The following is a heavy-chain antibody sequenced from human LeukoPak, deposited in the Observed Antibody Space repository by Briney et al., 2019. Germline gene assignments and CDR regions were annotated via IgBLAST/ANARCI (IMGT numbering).Heavy chain of an antibody. J-gene: IGHJ4*02. Sequence: SETLSLTCTVSGGSITSYYWSWIRQPPEKGLECIGYIYYSGSTYYNPSLKSRVTISVDMSKNQFSLKLSSVTAADTAVYYCARVRRDGYNSPDYWGQGTLVPVSS. V-gene: IGHV4-59*01. CDR2: IYYSGST. D-gene: IGHD5-24*01. CDR1: GGSITSYY. CDR3: ARVRRDGYNSPDY.